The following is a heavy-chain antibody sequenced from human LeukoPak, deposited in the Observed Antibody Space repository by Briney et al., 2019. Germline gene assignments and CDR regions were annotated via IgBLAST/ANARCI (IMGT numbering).Heavy chain of an antibody. V-gene: IGHV3-23*01. CDR1: GFTFSSYS. J-gene: IGHJ5*02. CDR3: AKESAGSGSYLHNWFDP. Sequence: GGSLRLSCAASGFTFSSYSMSWVRQAPGKGLEWVSAISGSGGSTYYADPVKGRFTISRDNSKNTLYLQMNSLRAEDTAVYYCAKESAGSGSYLHNWFDPWGQGTLVTVSS. CDR2: ISGSGGST. D-gene: IGHD1-26*01.